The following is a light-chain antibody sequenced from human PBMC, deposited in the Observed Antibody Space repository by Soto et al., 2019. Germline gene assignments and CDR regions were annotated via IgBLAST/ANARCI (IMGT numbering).Light chain of an antibody. CDR3: QSYDSSLGGWV. J-gene: IGLJ3*02. CDR1: SSNIGAGYD. V-gene: IGLV1-40*01. Sequence: QSVLTQPPSVSGAPGQRVTISCTGSSSNIGAGYDVHWYQQLLGTAPKLLIYGNSNRPSGVPDRFSGSKSGTSASLAITGLQAEDEADYYCQSYDSSLGGWVFGGGTKLTVL. CDR2: GNS.